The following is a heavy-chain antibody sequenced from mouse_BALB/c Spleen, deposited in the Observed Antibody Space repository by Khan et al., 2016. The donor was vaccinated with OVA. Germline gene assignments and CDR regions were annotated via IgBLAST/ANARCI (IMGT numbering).Heavy chain of an antibody. J-gene: IGHJ2*01. CDR1: GYSITSGYV. V-gene: IGHV3-1*02. CDR3: DKAARIDY. D-gene: IGHD1-2*01. CDR2: ISYSGST. Sequence: EVKLLESGPGLVKPSQSLSLTCTATGYSITSGYVWYWIQQFPGNKLELMGFISYSGSTNYNPDLKIGISITQYTSKNQCVLQLNSVTTEDTDTYDSDKAARIDYWGQGTTLTVSS.